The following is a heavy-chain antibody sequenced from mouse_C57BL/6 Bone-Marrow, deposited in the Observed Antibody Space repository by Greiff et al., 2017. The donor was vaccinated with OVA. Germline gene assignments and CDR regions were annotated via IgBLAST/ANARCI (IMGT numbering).Heavy chain of an antibody. V-gene: IGHV5-17*01. Sequence: EVMLVESGGGLVKPGGSLKLSCAASGFTFSDYGMHWVRQAPEQGLEWVAYISSGSSTIYYADTVKGRFTISRDNAKSTLFLQMTSLRSEDTAMYYCARSNYWYFDVWGTGTTVTVSS. CDR1: GFTFSDYG. J-gene: IGHJ1*03. CDR3: ARSNYWYFDV. CDR2: ISSGSSTI.